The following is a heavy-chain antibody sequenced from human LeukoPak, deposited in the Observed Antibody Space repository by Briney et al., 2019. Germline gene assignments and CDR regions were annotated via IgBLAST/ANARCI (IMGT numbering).Heavy chain of an antibody. CDR2: ISSSSSYI. J-gene: IGHJ4*02. CDR1: GFTFSSYS. D-gene: IGHD3-3*01. V-gene: IGHV3-21*01. Sequence: GGSLRLSCAASGFTFSSYSMNCVRQAPGKGLEWVSSISSSSSYIYYADSVKGRFTISRDNAKNSLYLQMNSLRAEDTAVYYCARDTPPTLPYYDFWSGYSPLDYWGQGTLVTVSS. CDR3: ARDTPPTLPYYDFWSGYSPLDY.